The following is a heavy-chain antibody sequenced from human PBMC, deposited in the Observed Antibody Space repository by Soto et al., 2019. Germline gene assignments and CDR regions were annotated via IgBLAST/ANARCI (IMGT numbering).Heavy chain of an antibody. CDR3: ARQGWSAGGGMDV. CDR2: IYYSGRT. CDR1: CGSISSTSYY. J-gene: IGHJ6*02. V-gene: IGHV4-39*01. D-gene: IGHD3-3*01. Sequence: SETLSLTCTVSCGSISSTSYYWGWIRQPPGKGLEWIGTIYYSGRTYYNPSLKSRVTISVDTSINQFSLKLSSVTAADTAVFYCARQGWSAGGGMDVWGQGTTVTVSS.